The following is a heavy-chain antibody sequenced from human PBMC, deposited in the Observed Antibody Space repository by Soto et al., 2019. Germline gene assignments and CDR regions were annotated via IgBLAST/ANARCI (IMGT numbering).Heavy chain of an antibody. CDR1: GYTFTSYD. V-gene: IGHV1-8*01. CDR2: MNPNSGDT. D-gene: IGHD4-17*01. CDR3: ARWFTVTTYWYFDL. J-gene: IGHJ2*01. Sequence: QVQLVQSGAEVKKPGASVKVSCKASGYTFTSYDINWVRQATGQGLEWMGWMNPNSGDTGYAQKFQGRLTMTRNTSISTAYMELSSLRSEDTAVYYCARWFTVTTYWYFDLWGRGTLVTVSS.